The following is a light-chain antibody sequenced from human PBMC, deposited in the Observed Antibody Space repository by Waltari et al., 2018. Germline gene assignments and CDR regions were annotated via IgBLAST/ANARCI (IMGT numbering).Light chain of an antibody. V-gene: IGLV1-40*01. J-gene: IGLJ2*01. CDR3: QSYDSSLSAL. CDR1: SSNIGAGSD. CDR2: GNS. Sequence: QSVLTQPPSVSGAPGHRVTISCPGRSSNIGAGSDVHWYQQLPGTAPKLLIYGNSNRPSGVPDRFSGSKSGTSASLAITGLQAEDEADYYCQSYDSSLSALFGGGTKLTVL.